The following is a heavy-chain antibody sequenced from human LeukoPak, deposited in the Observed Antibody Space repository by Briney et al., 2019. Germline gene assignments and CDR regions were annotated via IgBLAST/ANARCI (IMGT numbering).Heavy chain of an antibody. Sequence: SETLSLTCTVSGGSIGSYYWSWIRQPPGKGLEWIGYIYYSGSTNYNPSLKSRVTISVDTSKNQFSLKLSSVTAADTAVYYCASSDSSGYAGYYYYGMDVWGQGTTVTVSS. J-gene: IGHJ6*02. CDR1: GGSIGSYY. CDR2: IYYSGST. CDR3: ASSDSSGYAGYYYYGMDV. V-gene: IGHV4-59*01. D-gene: IGHD3-22*01.